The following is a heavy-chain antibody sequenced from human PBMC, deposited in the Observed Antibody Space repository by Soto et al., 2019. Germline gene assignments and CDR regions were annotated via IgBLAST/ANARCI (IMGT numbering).Heavy chain of an antibody. Sequence: QVQLVQSGAELKKPGASVKVSCKASGYTFSSYYMHWVRQAPGQGLEWMGIINPTGGSTIYAQKFQCRVTMTSNTSTGTGHMELSSLRSEDTAVYYCARGEYSWNDPSGDVWGQGTTVTVSS. D-gene: IGHD1-1*01. V-gene: IGHV1-46*01. CDR3: ARGEYSWNDPSGDV. CDR1: GYTFSSYY. J-gene: IGHJ6*02. CDR2: INPTGGST.